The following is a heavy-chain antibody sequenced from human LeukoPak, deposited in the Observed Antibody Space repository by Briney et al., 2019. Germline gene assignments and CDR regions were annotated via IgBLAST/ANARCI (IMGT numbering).Heavy chain of an antibody. CDR3: ARGPILYAAMVR. CDR1: GGSFSGYY. CDR2: INHSGST. J-gene: IGHJ4*02. Sequence: SETLSLTCAVYGGSFSGYYWSWIRQPPGKGLEWIGEINHSGSTNYNPSLKSRVTISVDTSKKQFSLKLSSVTAADTAVYYCARGPILYAAMVRWGQGTLVTVSS. D-gene: IGHD3-10*01. V-gene: IGHV4-34*01.